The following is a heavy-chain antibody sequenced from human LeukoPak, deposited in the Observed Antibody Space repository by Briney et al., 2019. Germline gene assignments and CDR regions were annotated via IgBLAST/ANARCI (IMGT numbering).Heavy chain of an antibody. D-gene: IGHD1-26*01. CDR1: GFTFSDYY. V-gene: IGHV3-11*04. CDR2: ISSGSNTI. J-gene: IGHJ4*02. CDR3: ARGSYYAPYYFDY. Sequence: GGSLRLSCAASGFTFSDYYMSWIRQAPGKGLEWVSYISSGSNTIFYADSVKGRFTISRDNAKNSLFLQVNSLRDEDTAVYYCARGSYYAPYYFDYWGQGTLVTVSS.